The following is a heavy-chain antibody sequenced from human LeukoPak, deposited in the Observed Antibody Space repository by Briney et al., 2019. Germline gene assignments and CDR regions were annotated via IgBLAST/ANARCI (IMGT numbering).Heavy chain of an antibody. D-gene: IGHD2-2*01. CDR2: MSSSGSTI. J-gene: IGHJ4*02. V-gene: IGHV3-11*04. CDR3: ARSILPAANAIDY. Sequence: GGSLRLSCAASGFTFSDYYMNWIRQAPGKGLEWISYMSSSGSTISYPDSVTGRFTVSRDNAKNSLYLQMNSLRAEDTAVYYCARSILPAANAIDYWGQGTLLTVSS. CDR1: GFTFSDYY.